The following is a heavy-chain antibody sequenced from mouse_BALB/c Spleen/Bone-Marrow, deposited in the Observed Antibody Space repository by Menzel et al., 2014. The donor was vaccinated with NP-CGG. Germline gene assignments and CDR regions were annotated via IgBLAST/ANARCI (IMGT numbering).Heavy chain of an antibody. CDR3: ARGYYDYDLDY. D-gene: IGHD2-4*01. CDR1: GFNIKDTY. CDR2: IDPANGNT. Sequence: VQLQQSGAELVKPGASVKLSCTASGFNIKDTYMHWVKQRPEQGLEWTGRIDPANGNTKYDPKFQGKATITADTSSNTAYLQLSSLTSEDTAVYYCARGYYDYDLDYWGQGTTLTVSS. J-gene: IGHJ2*01. V-gene: IGHV14-3*02.